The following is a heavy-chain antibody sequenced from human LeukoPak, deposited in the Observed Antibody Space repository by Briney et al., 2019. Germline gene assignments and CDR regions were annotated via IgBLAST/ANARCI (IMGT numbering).Heavy chain of an antibody. V-gene: IGHV3-30*04. Sequence: GGSLRLSCVASGFSSYAIHWVRQAPGKGLEWVSVISNDGNKKYYADSVKGRFTISRDNPKNTLYLQMNSLRAEDTAVYFCAKRGVVIRVILVGFHKEAYYFDSWGQGALVTVSS. CDR1: GFSSYA. D-gene: IGHD3-22*01. CDR3: AKRGVVIRVILVGFHKEAYYFDS. CDR2: ISNDGNKK. J-gene: IGHJ4*02.